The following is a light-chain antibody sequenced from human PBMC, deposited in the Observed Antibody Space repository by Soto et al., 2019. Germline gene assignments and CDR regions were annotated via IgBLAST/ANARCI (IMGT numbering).Light chain of an antibody. Sequence: EIVMTQSPATLSVSPGESATVSCRASQSVGSYLAWYQQKPGQAPRLLIYGASTRATAIPARFSGSGSGTEFTLTISSLQSEDFAVYYCQQYDNGPLTFGGGTKVEIK. CDR1: QSVGSY. CDR2: GAS. J-gene: IGKJ4*01. V-gene: IGKV3-15*01. CDR3: QQYDNGPLT.